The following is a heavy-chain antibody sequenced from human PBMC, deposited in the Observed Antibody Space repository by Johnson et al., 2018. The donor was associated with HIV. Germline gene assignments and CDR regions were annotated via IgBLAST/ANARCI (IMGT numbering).Heavy chain of an antibody. V-gene: IGHV3-20*04. Sequence: VQLVESGGGVVQPGRSLRLSCAASGFTFDDYGMSWVRQAPGKGLEWVSGISWNSGSIGYADSVKGRFTISRDNAKNSLYLQMNSLRAEDTALYYCARENYYDILNDAFDIWGQGTMVTVSS. CDR1: GFTFDDYG. J-gene: IGHJ3*02. CDR3: ARENYYDILNDAFDI. D-gene: IGHD3-22*01. CDR2: ISWNSGSI.